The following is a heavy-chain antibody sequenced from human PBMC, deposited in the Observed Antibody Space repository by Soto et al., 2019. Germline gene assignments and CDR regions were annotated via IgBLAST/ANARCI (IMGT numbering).Heavy chain of an antibody. J-gene: IGHJ5*02. D-gene: IGHD4-4*01. CDR2: INHSGST. CDR1: GGSFSGYY. Sequence: SETLSLTCAVYGGSFSGYYWSWIRQPPGKGLEWIGEINHSGSTNYNPSLKSRVTISVDTSKNQFSLKLSSVTAADTAVYYCARGRGGLQYLARRKNWFDPWGQGTLVTVSS. CDR3: ARGRGGLQYLARRKNWFDP. V-gene: IGHV4-34*01.